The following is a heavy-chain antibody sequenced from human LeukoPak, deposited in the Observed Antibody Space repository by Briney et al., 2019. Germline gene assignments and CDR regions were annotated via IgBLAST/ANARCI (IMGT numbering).Heavy chain of an antibody. V-gene: IGHV4-34*01. CDR1: GGSISSYY. CDR3: ARELGFWSGYLGYYFDY. Sequence: SETLSLTCTVSGGSISSYYWSWIRQPPGKGLEWIGEINHSGSTNYNPSLKSRVTISVDTSKNQFSLKLSSVAAADTAVYYCARELGFWSGYLGYYFDYWGQGTLVTVSS. CDR2: INHSGST. D-gene: IGHD3-3*01. J-gene: IGHJ4*02.